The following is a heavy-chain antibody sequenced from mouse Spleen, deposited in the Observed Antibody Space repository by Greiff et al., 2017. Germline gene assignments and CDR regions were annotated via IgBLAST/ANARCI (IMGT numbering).Heavy chain of an antibody. D-gene: IGHD2-4*01. V-gene: IGHV5-9-2*01. CDR2: ISGGGSYT. J-gene: IGHJ1*01. Sequence: EVHLVESGGGLVKPGGSLKLSCAASGFTFSSYGMSWVRQTPEKRLEWVATISGGGSYTYYPDSVKGRFTISRDNAKNNLYLQMSSLRSEDTALYYCARHMITTGYFDVWGAGTTVTVSS. CDR3: ARHMITTGYFDV. CDR1: GFTFSSYG.